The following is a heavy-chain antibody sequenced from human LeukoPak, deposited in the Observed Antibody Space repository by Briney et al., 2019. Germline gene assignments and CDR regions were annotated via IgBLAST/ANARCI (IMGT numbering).Heavy chain of an antibody. D-gene: IGHD3-10*01. CDR2: MWHDGSNK. Sequence: GRSLRLSCTASGFNLSVYGMHWVRQAPGKGLEWVAVMWHDGSNKHYADSVKGRFTISRHNSKNTLYLQMNSLRAEDTAVYYCARDYYGGQGAFDIWGQGTMITVSS. CDR1: GFNLSVYG. J-gene: IGHJ3*02. V-gene: IGHV3-33*01. CDR3: ARDYYGGQGAFDI.